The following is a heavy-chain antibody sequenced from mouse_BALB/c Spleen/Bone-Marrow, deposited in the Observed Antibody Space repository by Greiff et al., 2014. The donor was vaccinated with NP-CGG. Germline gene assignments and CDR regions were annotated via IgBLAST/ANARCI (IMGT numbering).Heavy chain of an antibody. CDR1: GFTFRSYD. V-gene: IGHV1S56*01. CDR2: IYPGDGST. CDR3: ARSGDSSGYGFAY. D-gene: IGHD3-2*01. J-gene: IGHJ3*01. Sequence: QVQLQQSGPELVKPGALVKISCKASGFTFRSYDINWVKQRPGQGLEWIGWIYPGDGSTKYNEKFKGKATLTADKSSSTAYKQLSSLTSDNSAVYFCARSGDSSGYGFAYWGQGTLVTVSA.